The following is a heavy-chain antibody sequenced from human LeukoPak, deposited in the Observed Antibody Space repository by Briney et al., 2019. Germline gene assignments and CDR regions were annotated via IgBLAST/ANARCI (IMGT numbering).Heavy chain of an antibody. Sequence: GGSLRLSCAASGFTFSGYDMHWLRQPTGKGLEWVSGIGIPGDTYYPGSVKGRFTISRENAKNSFYLQMNSLRAEDTAVYYCARAHVAAGLAFDIWGQGTMVTASS. J-gene: IGHJ3*02. CDR2: IGIPGDT. CDR3: ARAHVAAGLAFDI. V-gene: IGHV3-13*01. CDR1: GFTFSGYD. D-gene: IGHD6-25*01.